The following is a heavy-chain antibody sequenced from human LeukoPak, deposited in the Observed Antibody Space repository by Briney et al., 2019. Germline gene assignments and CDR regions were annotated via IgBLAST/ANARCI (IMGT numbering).Heavy chain of an antibody. J-gene: IGHJ4*02. V-gene: IGHV3-11*04. CDR1: GFTFSDYY. D-gene: IGHD2-2*01. CDR3: ATWGYCSSTSCYSGPFDY. Sequence: GGSLRLSCAASGFTFSDYYMSWIRQAPGKGLEWVSYVSSSGSTIYYADSVKGRFTISRDNAKNSLYLQMNSLRAEDTAVYYCATWGYCSSTSCYSGPFDYWGQGTLVTVSS. CDR2: VSSSGSTI.